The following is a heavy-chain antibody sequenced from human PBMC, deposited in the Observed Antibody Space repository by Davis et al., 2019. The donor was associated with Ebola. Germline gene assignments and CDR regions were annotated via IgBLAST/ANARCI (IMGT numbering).Heavy chain of an antibody. CDR1: GYTFTGYY. J-gene: IGHJ4*02. CDR3: ARVIKRTSWGATDY. V-gene: IGHV1-2*02. D-gene: IGHD3-16*01. Sequence: ASVKVSCKASGYTFTGYYMHWVRQAPGQGLEWMGWINPNSGGTNYAQKFQGRVTMTRDTSISTAYMELSRLRSDDTAVYYCARVIKRTSWGATDYWGQGTLVTVSS. CDR2: INPNSGGT.